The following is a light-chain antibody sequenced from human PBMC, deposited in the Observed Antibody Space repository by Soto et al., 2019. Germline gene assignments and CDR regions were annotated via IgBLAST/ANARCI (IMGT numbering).Light chain of an antibody. Sequence: EIVMTQSPATLSVSPGERATLSCRASQSVTSNLAWYQQKPGQPPRRLIYGASTRATGIPARFSGSGSGTEFTLTISSLQSEDFAVYYCQQYNNWPLTFGGGIKVEIK. CDR1: QSVTSN. CDR2: GAS. CDR3: QQYNNWPLT. V-gene: IGKV3-15*01. J-gene: IGKJ4*01.